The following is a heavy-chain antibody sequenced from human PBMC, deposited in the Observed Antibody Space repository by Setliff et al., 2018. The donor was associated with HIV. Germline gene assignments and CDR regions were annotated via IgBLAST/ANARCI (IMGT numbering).Heavy chain of an antibody. J-gene: IGHJ4*02. CDR1: GGSISSSSYY. Sequence: PSETLSLTCTVSGGSISSSSYYWGWIRQPPGKGLEWIGSIYYSGSTYYNPSLKSRVTISVDTSKNQFSLKLSSVTAADTAVYFCARRTNGYAALDYWGQGTLVTVSS. CDR3: ARRTNGYAALDY. CDR2: IYYSGST. D-gene: IGHD5-12*01. V-gene: IGHV4-39*07.